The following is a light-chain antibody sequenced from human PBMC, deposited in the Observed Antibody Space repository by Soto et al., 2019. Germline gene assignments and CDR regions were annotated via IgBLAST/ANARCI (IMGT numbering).Light chain of an antibody. CDR1: SSDIGSYNL. J-gene: IGLJ2*01. V-gene: IGLV2-23*02. CDR2: EVV. CDR3: CSYAISSALI. Sequence: QSALTQPASVSGSPGQTITISCNGTSSDIGSYNLVSWYQQDPGKAPKLMIYEVVKRPSGVSRRFYGSKSGNTASLTIYGLQDEDEADYFCCSYAISSALIFGGGSKLTVL.